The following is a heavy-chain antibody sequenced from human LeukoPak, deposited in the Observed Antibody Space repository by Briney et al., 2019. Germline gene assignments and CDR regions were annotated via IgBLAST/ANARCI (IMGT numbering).Heavy chain of an antibody. Sequence: PGGSRRLSCEGSGFSFSSYYMSWVRQAPGKGLEWVSVIYSGGSTYYADSVKGRFTISRDNSKNTLYLQMNSLRAEDTAVYYCAREGLHYYDSSGYSVYWGQGTLVTVSS. CDR3: AREGLHYYDSSGYSVY. J-gene: IGHJ4*02. D-gene: IGHD3-22*01. CDR1: GFSFSSYY. V-gene: IGHV3-66*01. CDR2: IYSGGST.